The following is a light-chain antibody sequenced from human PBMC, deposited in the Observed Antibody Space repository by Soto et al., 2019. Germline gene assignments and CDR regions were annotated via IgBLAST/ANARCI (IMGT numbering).Light chain of an antibody. V-gene: IGKV3-15*01. J-gene: IGKJ3*01. CDR3: QQYNNWPPIT. Sequence: EIVMTQSPATLSVSPGERATLSCRASQSVSGNLAWYQQKPGQAPRLLLYAASTRATGIPARFSGSGSGTEFTLTISSLQSEDCAVYYCQQYNNWPPITFGPGTKVDIK. CDR2: AAS. CDR1: QSVSGN.